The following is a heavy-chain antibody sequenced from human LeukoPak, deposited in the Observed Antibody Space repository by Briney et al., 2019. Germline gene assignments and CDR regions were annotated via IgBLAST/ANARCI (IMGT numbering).Heavy chain of an antibody. CDR2: INHSGST. CDR3: ARGRDYYDSSGYYFY. Sequence: PSETLSLTCTVSGGSVSSSGYSWNWIRQPPGEGLEWIGEINHSGSTNYNPSLKSRVTISVDTSKNQFSLKVSSVTAADTAVYYCARGRDYYDSSGYYFYWGQGTLVTVSS. J-gene: IGHJ4*02. CDR1: GGSVSSSGYS. V-gene: IGHV4-61*08. D-gene: IGHD3-22*01.